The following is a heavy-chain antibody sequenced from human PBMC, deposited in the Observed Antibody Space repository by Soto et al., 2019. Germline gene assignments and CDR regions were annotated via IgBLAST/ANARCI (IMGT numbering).Heavy chain of an antibody. V-gene: IGHV3-15*07. CDR2: IKSKIDGGTT. J-gene: IGHJ4*01. Sequence: EVQLVESGGGLVEPGGSLRLSCAASGFIFSTAWINWVRQAPGKGLEWVGRIKSKIDGGTTDFAASVKGRFAISRDDSQDTILLQMNSLKSEDTAVYYCTTDSHFSTRLVRFDLWGHGTLVTVSS. CDR1: GFIFSTAW. CDR3: TTDSHFSTRLVRFDL. D-gene: IGHD3-3*02.